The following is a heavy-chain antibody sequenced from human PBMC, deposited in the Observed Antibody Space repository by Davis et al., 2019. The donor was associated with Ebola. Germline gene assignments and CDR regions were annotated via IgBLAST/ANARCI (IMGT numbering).Heavy chain of an antibody. J-gene: IGHJ4*02. CDR2: IWSDGTNK. V-gene: IGHV3-33*06. CDR3: AKGLFYSGGPIDY. Sequence: PGGSLRLSCATSGFTFSTSGMHWVRQAPGKGLEWVALIWSDGTNKYYRDSVKGRFTISRDNSKNTLYLQMNSLRAEDTGVYYCAKGLFYSGGPIDYWGQGTLVTVSS. D-gene: IGHD6-19*01. CDR1: GFTFSTSG.